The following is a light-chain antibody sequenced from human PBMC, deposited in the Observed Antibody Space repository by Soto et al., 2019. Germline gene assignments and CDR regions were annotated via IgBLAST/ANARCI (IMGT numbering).Light chain of an antibody. CDR2: GAS. CDR3: HQFGSSPLAFT. Sequence: ESLLTQSPGTLSLSPGERATLSCRASQSVSTRYLAWYQQKPGQAPRLLIYGASIRAAGIPDRFSGSGSGKDFTLTISRLEPEDFAVYYWHQFGSSPLAFTFGQGTKLEI. CDR1: QSVSTRY. V-gene: IGKV3-20*01. J-gene: IGKJ2*01.